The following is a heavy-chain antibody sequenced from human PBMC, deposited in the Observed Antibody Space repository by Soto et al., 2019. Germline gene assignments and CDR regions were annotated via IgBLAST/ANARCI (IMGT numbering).Heavy chain of an antibody. CDR3: AKDPSTGYADY. Sequence: GGSLRLSCAASEFAFGNYAMAWVRQAPGKGLEWVSTISNSGNTHYADSVEGRFTISRDNSKNTLYLQMNSLRADDTAVYYGAKDPSTGYADYWGQGTLVTVS. J-gene: IGHJ4*02. V-gene: IGHV3-23*01. CDR2: ISNSGNT. CDR1: EFAFGNYA. D-gene: IGHD3-9*01.